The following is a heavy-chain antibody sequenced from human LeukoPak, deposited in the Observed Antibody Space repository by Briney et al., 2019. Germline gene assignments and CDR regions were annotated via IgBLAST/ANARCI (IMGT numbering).Heavy chain of an antibody. CDR2: ISAYNDNT. Sequence: GASVTVSCKASGYTFTSYGISWVRQAPGKGLEWMGWISAYNDNTNYAQKLQGRVTMTTYTSTSTAYMELRSLRSDATAVYYCARDFIAARPDYWGQGTLVTVSS. CDR1: GYTFTSYG. CDR3: ARDFIAARPDY. J-gene: IGHJ4*02. D-gene: IGHD6-6*01. V-gene: IGHV1-18*01.